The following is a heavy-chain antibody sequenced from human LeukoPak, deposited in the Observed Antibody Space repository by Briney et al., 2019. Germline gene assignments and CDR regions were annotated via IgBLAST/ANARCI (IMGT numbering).Heavy chain of an antibody. CDR1: GFTFSSYA. J-gene: IGHJ4*02. Sequence: GGSLRLPCAASGFTFSSYAVSWVRQAPGKGLEWVSSISGSGGSTYSADSVKGRFTISRDNSKNTLYLQMNSLRAEDTALYYCAKDRSCTNDICHGDFDYWGQGTLVTVSS. CDR2: ISGSGGST. D-gene: IGHD2-8*01. V-gene: IGHV3-23*01. CDR3: AKDRSCTNDICHGDFDY.